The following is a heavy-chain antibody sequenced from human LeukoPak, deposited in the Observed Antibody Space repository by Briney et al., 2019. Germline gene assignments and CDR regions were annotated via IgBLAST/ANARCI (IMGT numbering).Heavy chain of an antibody. J-gene: IGHJ4*02. CDR3: ARGVNRAGAQRHDY. V-gene: IGHV7-4-1*02. Sequence: ASVKVSCKASGYTFTSYAMNWVRQAPGQGLEWMGWINTNTGNPTYAQGFTGRFVFSLDTSVSTAYLQISSLKAEDTAVYYCARGVNRAGAQRHDYWGQGTLVTVSS. CDR2: INTNTGNP. D-gene: IGHD1-14*01. CDR1: GYTFTSYA.